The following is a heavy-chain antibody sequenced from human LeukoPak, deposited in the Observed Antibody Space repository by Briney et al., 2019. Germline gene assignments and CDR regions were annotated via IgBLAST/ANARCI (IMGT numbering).Heavy chain of an antibody. Sequence: SETLSLTCTVSGGSISSYYWNWIRQPPGKGLEYIGYIYYSGSTNYNPSLKSRITISVDTSKNQFSLKLNSVTAADTAVYYCARGSSGWYGYYFDYWGQGTLVTVSS. V-gene: IGHV4-59*01. J-gene: IGHJ4*02. D-gene: IGHD6-19*01. CDR1: GGSISSYY. CDR2: IYYSGST. CDR3: ARGSSGWYGYYFDY.